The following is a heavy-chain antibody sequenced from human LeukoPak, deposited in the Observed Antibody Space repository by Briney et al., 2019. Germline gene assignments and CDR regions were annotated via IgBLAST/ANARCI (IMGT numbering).Heavy chain of an antibody. CDR1: GFTFSSYG. CDR3: ARDHGSGWYSDYFDY. J-gene: IGHJ4*02. D-gene: IGHD6-19*01. V-gene: IGHV3-33*01. CDR2: IWYDGSNK. Sequence: GRSLRLSCAASGFTFSSYGMHWVRQAPGKGLEWVAVIWYDGSNKYYADSVKGRFTISRDNSKNTLYLQMNSLRAEDTAVYYCARDHGSGWYSDYFDYWGQGTLVTVSS.